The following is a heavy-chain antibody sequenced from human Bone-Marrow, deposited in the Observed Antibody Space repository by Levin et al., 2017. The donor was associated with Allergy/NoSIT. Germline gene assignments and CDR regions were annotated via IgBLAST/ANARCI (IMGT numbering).Heavy chain of an antibody. J-gene: IGHJ4*02. CDR3: ARYHDYDGNPLGY. CDR1: GYSFTTYW. CDR2: IYPGDSDT. D-gene: IGHD4-23*01. V-gene: IGHV5-51*01. Sequence: PGGSLRLSCKGSGYSFTTYWIGWVRQMPGKGLEWMGIIYPGDSDTRYSPSFQGQVTISADKSISTAYLQWSSLKASDTAMYYCARYHDYDGNPLGYWGQGTLVTVSS.